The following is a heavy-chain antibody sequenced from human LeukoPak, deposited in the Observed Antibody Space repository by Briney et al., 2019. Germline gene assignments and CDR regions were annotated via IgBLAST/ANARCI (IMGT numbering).Heavy chain of an antibody. J-gene: IGHJ4*02. V-gene: IGHV3-30*04. CDR2: ISYDGSNK. Sequence: SCKASGGTFSSYAMHWVRQAPGKGLEWVAVISYDGSNKYYADSVKGRFTISRDNSKNTLYLQMNSLRAEDTAVYYCARDARDCSGGSCYSYFDYWGQGTLVTVSS. CDR1: GGTFSSYA. D-gene: IGHD2-15*01. CDR3: ARDARDCSGGSCYSYFDY.